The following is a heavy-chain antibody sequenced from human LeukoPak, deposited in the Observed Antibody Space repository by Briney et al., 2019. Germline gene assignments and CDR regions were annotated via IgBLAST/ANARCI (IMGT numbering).Heavy chain of an antibody. CDR3: ARAYCSAGDCYEFDY. V-gene: IGHV1-2*02. CDR2: SNPNNGGT. D-gene: IGHD2-15*01. CDR1: GYTFTGYY. J-gene: IGHJ4*02. Sequence: GASVKVSCKASGYTFTGYYMHWVRQAPGQGLEWMGGSNPNNGGTNYARKFHGRVTMTRDTSISTLYMELSSLRSDDTAVYYCARAYCSAGDCYEFDYWGQGTLVTVSS.